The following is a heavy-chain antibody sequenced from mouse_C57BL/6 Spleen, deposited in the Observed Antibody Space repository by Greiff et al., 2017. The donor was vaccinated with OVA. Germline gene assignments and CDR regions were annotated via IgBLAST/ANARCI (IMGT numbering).Heavy chain of an antibody. Sequence: QVQLQQPGAELVMPGASVKLSCKASGYTFTSYWMHWVKQRPGQGLEWIGEIDPSDSYTNYNQKFKGKSTLTVDKSSSTAYMQLSSLTSEDSAVYYCATIYDGPFDCWGEGTTLTVSS. J-gene: IGHJ2*01. CDR1: GYTFTSYW. D-gene: IGHD2-3*01. V-gene: IGHV1-69*01. CDR3: ATIYDGPFDC. CDR2: IDPSDSYT.